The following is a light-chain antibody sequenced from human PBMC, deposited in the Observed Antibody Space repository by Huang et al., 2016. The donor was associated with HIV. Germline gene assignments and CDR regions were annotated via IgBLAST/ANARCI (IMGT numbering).Light chain of an antibody. CDR1: QTVNNK. CDR2: SAS. J-gene: IGKJ1*01. CDR3: QQYFDWPWT. V-gene: IGKV3D-15*01. Sequence: ILMSQSPATLSVSPGDSATLSCRANQTVNNKVAWFQQKVGQHPRLIIYSASVRASSSGVPDRFLGRGSGTEFTLSITSVQSEDLAVYYCQQYFDWPWTFGQGTRV.